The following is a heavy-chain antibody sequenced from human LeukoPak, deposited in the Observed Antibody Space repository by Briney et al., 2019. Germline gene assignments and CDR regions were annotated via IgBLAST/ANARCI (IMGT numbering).Heavy chain of an antibody. CDR2: IWYDGSNK. D-gene: IGHD6-13*01. Sequence: GRSLRLSCAASGFTFSSYGMHWVRQAPGKGLEWVAVIWYDGSNKYYADSVKGRFTISRDNSKNTLYLQMNSLRTEDTALYYCAKDRSSNWYGVDYWGQGTLVTVSS. CDR3: AKDRSSNWYGVDY. J-gene: IGHJ4*02. CDR1: GFTFSSYG. V-gene: IGHV3-33*06.